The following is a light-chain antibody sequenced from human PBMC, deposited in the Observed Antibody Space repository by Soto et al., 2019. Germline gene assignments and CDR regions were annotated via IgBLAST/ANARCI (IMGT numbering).Light chain of an antibody. CDR1: QSVSGW. V-gene: IGKV1-12*01. J-gene: IGKJ1*01. Sequence: DIQMTQSPSTLSASVGDTVTVTCRASQSVSGWLAWYQQKPGKAPKLLIYAASNLQSGVPSRFTGSGSGTDFTVTISSLQPEDFATYYCQQGSSFPWTFGQGTKVDI. CDR2: AAS. CDR3: QQGSSFPWT.